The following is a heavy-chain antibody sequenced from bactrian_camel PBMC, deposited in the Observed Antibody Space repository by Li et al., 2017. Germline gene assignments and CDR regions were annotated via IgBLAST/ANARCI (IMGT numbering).Heavy chain of an antibody. J-gene: IGHJ7*01. V-gene: IGHV3S1*01. CDR2: IDKSGMP. CDR1: GYTYRRYY. Sequence: HVQLVESGGGSVQAGGSLTLSCAASGYTYRRYYMGWFRQAPGTEREGVAMIDKSGMPSYTDSVKGRFTISRDNAKNTLYLQMNSLKTEDTAMYYCAKDRIIVTEVYGMDYWGKGTQVTVS.